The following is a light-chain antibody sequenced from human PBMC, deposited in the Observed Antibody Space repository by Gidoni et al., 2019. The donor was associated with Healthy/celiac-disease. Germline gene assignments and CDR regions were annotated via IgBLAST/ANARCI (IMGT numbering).Light chain of an antibody. CDR1: QSVSSN. V-gene: IGKV3-15*01. CDR3: QQYNNWPPLT. CDR2: GAS. J-gene: IGKJ4*01. Sequence: IVMTQSPATLSVSPGESATLSCRASQSVSSNLACYQQKPGQAPRLLIYGASTRATGIPARFSGSGSGTEFTLTISSLQPEDFAVYYCQQYNNWPPLTFGGXTKVEIK.